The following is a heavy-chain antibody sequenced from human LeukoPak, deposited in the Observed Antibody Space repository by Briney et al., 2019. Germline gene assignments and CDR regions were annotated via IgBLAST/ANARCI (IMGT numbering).Heavy chain of an antibody. CDR3: ARDSRGGSLDY. CDR1: GGTFSSFV. V-gene: IGHV1-69*05. Sequence: ASAKVSCKASGGTFSSFVLSLVRPAPGEGLEVIGGIIPIFGTANYAHKFQGRVTITTDESTSTAYMELSSLRSEDTAVYYCARDSRGGSLDYWGQGTLVTVSS. J-gene: IGHJ4*02. CDR2: IIPIFGTA. D-gene: IGHD2-15*01.